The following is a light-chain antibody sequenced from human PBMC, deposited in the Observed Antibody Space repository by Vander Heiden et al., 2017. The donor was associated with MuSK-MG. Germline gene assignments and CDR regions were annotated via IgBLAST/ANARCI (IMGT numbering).Light chain of an antibody. J-gene: IGLJ1*01. Sequence: QSVLTQPPAVSGAPGQRVTISCTGSSSNIGAGYDVSWYHHLPGTAPKLLISGNSNRPPGVPDRFSCSKSGTSAALAITGLQAEEEADYYCQSYDSSLSIVFVFGTGTKVTVL. CDR3: QSYDSSLSIVFV. CDR2: GNS. V-gene: IGLV1-40*01. CDR1: SSNIGAGYD.